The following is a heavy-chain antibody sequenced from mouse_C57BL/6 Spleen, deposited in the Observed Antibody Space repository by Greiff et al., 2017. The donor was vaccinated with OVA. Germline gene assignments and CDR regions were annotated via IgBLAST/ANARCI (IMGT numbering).Heavy chain of an antibody. V-gene: IGHV1-69*01. CDR3: ARKGYDYERVGYFDV. D-gene: IGHD2-4*01. CDR2: IDPSDSYT. CDR1: GYTFTSYW. J-gene: IGHJ1*03. Sequence: VQLQQPGAELVMPGASVKLSCKASGYTFTSYWMHWVKQRPGQGLEWIGEIDPSDSYTNYNQKFKGKSTLTVDKSSSTAYMQLSSRTSEDSAVYYCARKGYDYERVGYFDVWGTGTTVTVSS.